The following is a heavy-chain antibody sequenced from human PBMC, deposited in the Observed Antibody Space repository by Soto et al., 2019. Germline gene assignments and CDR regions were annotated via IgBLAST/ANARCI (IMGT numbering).Heavy chain of an antibody. CDR2: ISYDGSNK. D-gene: IGHD2-8*01. V-gene: IGHV3-30-3*01. Sequence: QVQLVESGGGVVQPGRSLRLSCAASGFTFSSYAMHWVRQAPGKGLEWVAVISYDGSNKYYADSVKGRFTISRDNSKNTLYRQMNSLRAEDTAVYYCARDQMVYGRWDGFDPWGQGTLVTVSS. CDR1: GFTFSSYA. J-gene: IGHJ5*02. CDR3: ARDQMVYGRWDGFDP.